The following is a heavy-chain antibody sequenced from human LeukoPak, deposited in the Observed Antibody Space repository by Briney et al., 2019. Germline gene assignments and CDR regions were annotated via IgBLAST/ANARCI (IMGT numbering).Heavy chain of an antibody. CDR3: ARGTRRGDYYFDF. Sequence: GGSLRLSCAASGFTFSDYYVSWIRQAPGKGLEYISYINSRSNYIDYADSVQGRFTISRDNAKNSLYLQMNSLRAGDTAVYFCARGTRRGDYYFDFWGQGTQVTVCS. CDR2: INSRSNYI. D-gene: IGHD3-10*01. V-gene: IGHV3-11*06. CDR1: GFTFSDYY. J-gene: IGHJ4*02.